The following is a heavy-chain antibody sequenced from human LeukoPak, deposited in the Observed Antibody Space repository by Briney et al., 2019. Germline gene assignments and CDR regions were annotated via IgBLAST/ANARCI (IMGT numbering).Heavy chain of an antibody. J-gene: IGHJ3*02. Sequence: ASVKVSCKASGYTFTSYGISWVRQAPGQGLEWMGWISAYNGNTNYAQKLQGRVTMTTDTSTSTAYMKLRSLRSDDTAVYYCARDPSPDILTGRRNAFDIWGQGTMVTVSS. V-gene: IGHV1-18*01. D-gene: IGHD3-9*01. CDR1: GYTFTSYG. CDR2: ISAYNGNT. CDR3: ARDPSPDILTGRRNAFDI.